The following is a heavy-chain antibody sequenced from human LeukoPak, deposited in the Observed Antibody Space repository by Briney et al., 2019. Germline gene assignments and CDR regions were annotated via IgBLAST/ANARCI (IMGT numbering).Heavy chain of an antibody. CDR3: ARGGQDYYDSSGLYDAFDI. Sequence: SETLSLTCTVSGGSISSSSYYRGWIRQPPGKGLEWIGSIYYSGSTYYNPSLKSRVTISVDTSKNQFSLKLSSVTAADTAVYYCARGGQDYYDSSGLYDAFDIWGQGTMVTVSS. V-gene: IGHV4-39*07. CDR1: GGSISSSSYY. CDR2: IYYSGST. D-gene: IGHD3-22*01. J-gene: IGHJ3*02.